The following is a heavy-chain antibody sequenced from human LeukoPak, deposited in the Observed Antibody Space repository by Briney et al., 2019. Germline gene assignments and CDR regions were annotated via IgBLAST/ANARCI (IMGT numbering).Heavy chain of an antibody. D-gene: IGHD6-13*01. J-gene: IGHJ4*02. Sequence: SETLSLTCTVSGDSISSYYWSWIRQPPGKGLEWIGYIYHSGSTNYNPSLKSRVTISADTSKDQFFLKLASVTAADTAVYYCATGYSSTWYYFDYWGQGTLVTVSS. CDR3: ATGYSSTWYYFDY. CDR1: GDSISSYY. CDR2: IYHSGST. V-gene: IGHV4-59*01.